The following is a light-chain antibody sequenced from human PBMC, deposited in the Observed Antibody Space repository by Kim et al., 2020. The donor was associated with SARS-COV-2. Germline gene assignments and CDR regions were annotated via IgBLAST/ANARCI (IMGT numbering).Light chain of an antibody. CDR3: QVWDSSVV. J-gene: IGLJ2*01. CDR1: NSGSKN. Sequence: SVALGQTARITCGGNNSGSKNVHWYQQKPGQAPVLVIYRDSNRPSGIPERFSGSNSGNTATLTISRAQAGDEADYYCQVWDSSVVFGGGTQLTVL. V-gene: IGLV3-9*01. CDR2: RDS.